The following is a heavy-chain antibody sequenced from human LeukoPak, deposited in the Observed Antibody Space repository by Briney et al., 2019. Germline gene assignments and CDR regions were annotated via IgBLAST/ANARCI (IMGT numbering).Heavy chain of an antibody. J-gene: IGHJ4*02. D-gene: IGHD3-10*01. CDR2: INPNSGGT. CDR3: AIPYYYGSGSYFSGGY. Sequence: ASVKVSCMSSGYTFTSYYMRWVRQAPGQGLEWMGWINPNSGGTNYAQEFQGRVTMTRDTSISTAYMELSRLRSDDTAVYYCAIPYYYGSGSYFSGGYWGQRTLVTVSS. V-gene: IGHV1-2*02. CDR1: GYTFTSYY.